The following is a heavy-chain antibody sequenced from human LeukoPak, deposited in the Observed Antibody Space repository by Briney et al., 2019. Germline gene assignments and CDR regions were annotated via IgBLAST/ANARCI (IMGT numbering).Heavy chain of an antibody. CDR2: IFYSGRT. D-gene: IGHD3-10*01. CDR3: VYGSGSYYRGPDWFDP. J-gene: IGHJ5*02. V-gene: IGHV4-39*01. CDR1: GGSISSSSYF. Sequence: SETLSLTCTVSGGSISSSSYFWGWIRQPPGKGLEWIGSIFYSGRTYYNPSLKSRVTISVDTSKIQFSLQLRSVTAADTAVYYCVYGSGSYYRGPDWFDPWGQRTLVTVSS.